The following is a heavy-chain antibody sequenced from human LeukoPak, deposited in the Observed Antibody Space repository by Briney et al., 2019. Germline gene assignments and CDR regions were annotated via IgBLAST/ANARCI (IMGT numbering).Heavy chain of an antibody. CDR3: AKDSEGYYYYYYGMDV. CDR2: ISGSGGST. J-gene: IGHJ6*02. Sequence: PGGSLRLSCAASGFTFSSYAMSWVRQAPGRGLEWVSAISGSGGSTYYADSVKGRFTISRDNSKNTLYLQMNSLRAEDTAVYYCAKDSEGYYYYYYGMDVWGQGTTVTVSS. CDR1: GFTFSSYA. V-gene: IGHV3-23*01.